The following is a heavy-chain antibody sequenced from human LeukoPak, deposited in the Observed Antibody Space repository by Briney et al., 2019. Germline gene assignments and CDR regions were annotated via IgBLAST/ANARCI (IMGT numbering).Heavy chain of an antibody. J-gene: IGHJ6*03. Sequence: PGGSLRLSCAASGFTFSSYEMNWVRQAPGKGLEWVSYISSNGSTIYYADSVKGRFTISRDNAKNSLYLQMNSLRAEDTAVYYCAGCSTSNCYAGPDLYYYYYMDVWGKGTTVTISS. CDR2: ISSNGSTI. V-gene: IGHV3-48*03. D-gene: IGHD2-2*01. CDR3: AGCSTSNCYAGPDLYYYYYMDV. CDR1: GFTFSSYE.